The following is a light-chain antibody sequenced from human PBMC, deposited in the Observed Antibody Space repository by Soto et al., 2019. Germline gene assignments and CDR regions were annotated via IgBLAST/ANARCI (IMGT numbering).Light chain of an antibody. CDR1: QRISSSD. Sequence: EIVLTQSPGTLSLSPGESATLSCRASQRISSSDLAWYQKKPGQAPRLLIYVASSRATGIPDRFSGSGSGTDFTLTISRLEPEDFAVYYCQHYGTSLWTFGQGTKVDIK. CDR3: QHYGTSLWT. J-gene: IGKJ1*01. CDR2: VAS. V-gene: IGKV3-20*01.